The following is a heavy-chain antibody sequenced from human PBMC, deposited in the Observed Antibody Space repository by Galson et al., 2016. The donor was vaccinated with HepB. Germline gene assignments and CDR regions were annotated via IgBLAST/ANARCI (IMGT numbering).Heavy chain of an antibody. CDR2: LSASGATT. V-gene: IGHV3-23*01. CDR3: AKVPYNSAWYAGFDD. Sequence: SLRLSCAASTFTFGTYAMGWVRQAPGKGLEWVSLLSASGATTHYADFVKGRFTVSRDISKTTLYLQMNSLRAEDTALYYCAKVPYNSAWYAGFDDWGLGTLVTVSS. J-gene: IGHJ4*02. CDR1: TFTFGTYA. D-gene: IGHD6-19*01.